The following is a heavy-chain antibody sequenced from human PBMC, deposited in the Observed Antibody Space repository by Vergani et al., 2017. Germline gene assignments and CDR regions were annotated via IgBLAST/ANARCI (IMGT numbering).Heavy chain of an antibody. CDR1: GFTFSSYA. J-gene: IGHJ4*02. CDR2: ISGSGGRT. D-gene: IGHD6-6*01. V-gene: IGHV3-23*01. Sequence: EVQLLESGGGLVQPGGSLRLSCAASGFTFSSYAMSWVRQAPGKGLEWVSAISGSGGRTYYADSVKGRFTISRDNSKNTLYLQMNRLRAEDTDVYYCAKGYGSSSEEIDYWGQGTLVTVSS. CDR3: AKGYGSSSEEIDY.